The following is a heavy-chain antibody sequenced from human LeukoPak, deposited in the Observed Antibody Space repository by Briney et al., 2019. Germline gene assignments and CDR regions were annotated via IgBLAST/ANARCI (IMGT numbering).Heavy chain of an antibody. CDR2: ISSSGGST. D-gene: IGHD5-24*01. CDR1: GFTFSSYA. CDR3: ANQLDGYNSFDY. J-gene: IGHJ4*02. V-gene: IGHV3-23*01. Sequence: GGSLRLSCAASGFTFSSYAMSWVRQAPGKGLEWVSAISSSGGSTYYADSVKGRFTISRDNSKNTLYPQMNSLRAEDTAVYYCANQLDGYNSFDYWGQGSLVTVSS.